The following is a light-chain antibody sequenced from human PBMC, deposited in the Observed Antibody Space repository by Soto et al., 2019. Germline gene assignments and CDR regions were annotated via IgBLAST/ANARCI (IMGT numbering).Light chain of an antibody. J-gene: IGKJ2*01. CDR2: KAS. V-gene: IGKV1-5*03. CDR1: QSISSW. Sequence: DIQMTQSPSTLSASVGDRVTITCRASQSISSWLAWYQQKPGKAPKLLIYKASDLESGVPSRFGGSGSGTEFTLTISSLQPDDCATYYCQQYNSYPYTFGQGTKLEIK. CDR3: QQYNSYPYT.